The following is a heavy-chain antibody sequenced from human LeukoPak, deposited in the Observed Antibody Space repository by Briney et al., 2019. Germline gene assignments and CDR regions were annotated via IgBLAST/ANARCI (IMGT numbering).Heavy chain of an antibody. Sequence: PGGSLRLSCAASGFTFDDYAMHWVRQAPGKGLEWVSLISGDGGSTYYADSVKGRFTISRDNSKNSLYLQMNSLRTEDTALYCCAKDIVATSLFDYWGQGTLVTVSS. J-gene: IGHJ4*02. D-gene: IGHD5-12*01. CDR2: ISGDGGST. CDR3: AKDIVATSLFDY. CDR1: GFTFDDYA. V-gene: IGHV3-43*02.